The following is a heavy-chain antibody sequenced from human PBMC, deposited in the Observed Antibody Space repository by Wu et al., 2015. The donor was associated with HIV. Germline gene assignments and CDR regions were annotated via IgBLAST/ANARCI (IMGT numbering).Heavy chain of an antibody. CDR2: IIPLFGTA. Sequence: QVQLVQSGAEVKKPGSSVKVSCKASGGTFSSFSISWVRQAPGQGLEWMGGIIPLFGTAHFAQNFRDRVTVTTDDSMTTAYMELNSLTSEDTAVYFCARGFSSTWYDFFDSWGQGTLVTVSS. CDR3: ARGFSSTWYDFFDS. D-gene: IGHD2-2*01. V-gene: IGHV1-69*05. J-gene: IGHJ4*02. CDR1: GGTFSSFS.